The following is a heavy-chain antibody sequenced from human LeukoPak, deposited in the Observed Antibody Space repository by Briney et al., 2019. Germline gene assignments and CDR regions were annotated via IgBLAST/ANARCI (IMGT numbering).Heavy chain of an antibody. CDR2: INPKSGGT. J-gene: IGHJ4*02. CDR3: ARGSGSYLDY. V-gene: IGHV1-2*02. CDR1: EYTFTCYY. D-gene: IGHD1-26*01. Sequence: GASVKVSCNASEYTFTCYYMHWMRQAPGQGLEWMGWINPKSGGTNYAQKFQGRVTMTRDTSITTAYMELSRLRSDDTAVYYCARGSGSYLDYWGQGTLVTVSS.